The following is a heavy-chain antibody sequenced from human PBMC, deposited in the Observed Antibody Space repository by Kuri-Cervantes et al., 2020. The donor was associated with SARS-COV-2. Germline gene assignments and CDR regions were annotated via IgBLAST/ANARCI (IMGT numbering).Heavy chain of an antibody. J-gene: IGHJ6*03. D-gene: IGHD4-23*01. CDR3: ARGGNPAWNTDV. CDR1: GFTFSSYA. CDR2: ISYDGSNK. Sequence: GESLKISCAASGFTFSSYAMHWVRQAPGKGLEWVAVISYDGSNKYYADSVKGRFTISRENAKNSLYLQMNSLRAGDTAVYYCARGGNPAWNTDVWGKGTTVTVSS. V-gene: IGHV3-30*14.